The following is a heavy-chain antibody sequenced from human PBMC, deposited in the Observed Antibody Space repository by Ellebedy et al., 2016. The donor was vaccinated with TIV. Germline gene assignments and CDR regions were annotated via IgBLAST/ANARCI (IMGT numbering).Heavy chain of an antibody. CDR2: ISSITNDI. CDR1: GFSFSPYI. J-gene: IGHJ6*03. Sequence: GGSLRLSCAASGFSFSPYIMTWVRQAPGKGLEWVSSISSITNDIYSADSVKGRFTSSRDNPKNSLYLQMNSLRAEDTAVYYCARGEQVETAYFFFYMDVWGKGTTVTVSS. CDR3: ARGEQVETAYFFFYMDV. D-gene: IGHD2-21*02. V-gene: IGHV3-21*01.